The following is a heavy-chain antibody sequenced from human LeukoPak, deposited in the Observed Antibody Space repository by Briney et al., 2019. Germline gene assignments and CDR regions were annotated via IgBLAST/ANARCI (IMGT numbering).Heavy chain of an antibody. CDR3: ARASSGGPFDY. V-gene: IGHV3-23*01. J-gene: IGHJ4*02. CDR1: GFTFSSYA. Sequence: GGSLRLSCAASGFTFSSYAMSWVRQAPGKGLEWVSAINGSGGSTYYADSVKGRFTISRDNAKNSLYLQMNSLRADDTAVYYCARASSGGPFDYWGQGTLVTVSS. CDR2: INGSGGST. D-gene: IGHD2-15*01.